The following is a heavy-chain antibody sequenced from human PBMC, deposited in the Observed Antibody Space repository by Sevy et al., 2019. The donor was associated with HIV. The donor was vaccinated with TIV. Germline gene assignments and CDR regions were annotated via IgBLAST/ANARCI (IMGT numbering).Heavy chain of an antibody. CDR1: GFTFSSYS. CDR3: AREELLPLAFDP. V-gene: IGHV3-48*01. CDR2: ISSTSSTI. Sequence: GGSLRLSCAASGFTFSSYSMNWVRQAPGKGLEWVSYISSTSSTIYYADSVKGRFTISRDNAKNSLFLQMNSLRAEDTAVYYCAREELLPLAFDPWGQGTLVTVSS. J-gene: IGHJ5*02. D-gene: IGHD2-15*01.